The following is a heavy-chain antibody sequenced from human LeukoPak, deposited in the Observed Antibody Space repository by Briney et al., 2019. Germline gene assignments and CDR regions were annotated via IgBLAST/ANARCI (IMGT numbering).Heavy chain of an antibody. CDR3: AKESQWLVLKNWFDP. D-gene: IGHD6-19*01. V-gene: IGHV3-23*01. CDR2: IIGSGSST. Sequence: PGGSLRLSCAASGFTFSSYGMSWVRQAPGKGLQWVSVIIGSGSSTYYADSVKGRFTISRDNSKNTLYLQMNSLRAEDTAVYYCAKESQWLVLKNWFDPWGQGTLVTVSS. CDR1: GFTFSSYG. J-gene: IGHJ5*02.